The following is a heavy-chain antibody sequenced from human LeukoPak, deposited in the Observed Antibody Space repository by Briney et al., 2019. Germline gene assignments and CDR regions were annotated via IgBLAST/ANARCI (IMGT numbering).Heavy chain of an antibody. Sequence: SETLSLTCTVSGGSFSGYYWSWIRQPPGKGLELIGEINHSGTTNYNPSLKSRVTISLDASKNQFSLKLSSVTAADTAVYYCARGHKHDFWSGYSGWFDPWDQGTLVTVSP. J-gene: IGHJ5*02. CDR3: ARGHKHDFWSGYSGWFDP. D-gene: IGHD3-3*01. CDR2: INHSGTT. CDR1: GGSFSGYY. V-gene: IGHV4-34*01.